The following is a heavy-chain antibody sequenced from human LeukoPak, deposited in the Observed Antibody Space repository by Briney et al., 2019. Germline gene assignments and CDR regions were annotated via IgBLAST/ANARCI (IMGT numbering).Heavy chain of an antibody. J-gene: IGHJ5*02. CDR3: ARDTAYYESSGYLT. V-gene: IGHV4-31*03. D-gene: IGHD3-22*01. Sequence: SQTLSLTCTVSGGSISSGGYYWSWIRQHPGKGLEWLGYIYYSGSTYYNPSLKSRVTISVDTSKNQFSLKLSSVTAADTAVYYCARDTAYYESSGYLTWGQGTLVTVSS. CDR1: GGSISSGGYY. CDR2: IYYSGST.